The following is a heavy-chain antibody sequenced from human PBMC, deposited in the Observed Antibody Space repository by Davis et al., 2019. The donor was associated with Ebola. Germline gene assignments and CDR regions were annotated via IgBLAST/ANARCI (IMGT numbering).Heavy chain of an antibody. D-gene: IGHD6-13*01. V-gene: IGHV3-13*01. J-gene: IGHJ4*02. CDR3: ARAAAAGSLCDY. Sequence: GGSLRLSCAASGFTFSSYDMHWVRHATGKGLEWVSAIGTAGDTYYPGSVKGRFTISRENAKNSLYLQMNILRAEDTAVYYCARAAAAGSLCDYWGQGTLVTVSS. CDR2: IGTAGDT. CDR1: GFTFSSYD.